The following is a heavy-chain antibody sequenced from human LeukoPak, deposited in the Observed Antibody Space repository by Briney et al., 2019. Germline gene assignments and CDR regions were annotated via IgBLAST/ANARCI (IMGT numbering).Heavy chain of an antibody. V-gene: IGHV4-34*01. CDR2: INHSGST. CDR1: GGSFSGYY. J-gene: IGHJ5*02. D-gene: IGHD3-9*01. CDR3: ARGGAYYDILTGPRWFDP. Sequence: PSETLSLTCAVYGGSFSGYYWSWIRQPPGKGLEWIGEINHSGSTNYNPSLKSRVTISVDTSKNQFSLKLSSVTAADTAVYYCARGGAYYDILTGPRWFDPWGQGTLVTVSS.